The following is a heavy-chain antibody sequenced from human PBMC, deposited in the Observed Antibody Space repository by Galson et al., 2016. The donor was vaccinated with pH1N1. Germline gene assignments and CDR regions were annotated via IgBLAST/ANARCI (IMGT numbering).Heavy chain of an antibody. CDR3: ATNSIDYYYYYMDV. J-gene: IGHJ6*03. V-gene: IGHV1-24*01. CDR2: FTAEDGET. Sequence: SVKVSCKVSGYLLTELSIFWVRRAPGKGLEWMGGFTAEDGETVYAQKLQGRVTMTEDTSTDTAYMELSSLRYEDTAVYYCATNSIDYYYYYMDVWGKGTTVTVSS. CDR1: GYLLTELS. D-gene: IGHD4-23*01.